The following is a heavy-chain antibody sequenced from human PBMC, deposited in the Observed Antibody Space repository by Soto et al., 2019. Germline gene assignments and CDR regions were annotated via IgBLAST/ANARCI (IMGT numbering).Heavy chain of an antibody. CDR1: GFTFSSYA. D-gene: IGHD3-22*01. J-gene: IGHJ6*02. V-gene: IGHV3-23*01. Sequence: GGSLRLSCAASGFTFSSYAMSWVRQAPGKGLEWVSAISGSGGSTYYADSVKGRFTISRDNSKNTLYLQMNSLRAEDTAVYYCAKHGYDSSGYYWGVGAYYYGMDVSGQGTTATAP. CDR2: ISGSGGST. CDR3: AKHGYDSSGYYWGVGAYYYGMDV.